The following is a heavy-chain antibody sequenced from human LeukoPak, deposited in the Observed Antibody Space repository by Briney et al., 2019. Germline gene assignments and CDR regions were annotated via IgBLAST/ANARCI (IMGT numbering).Heavy chain of an antibody. CDR2: ISGSGGST. Sequence: GGSLRLSCAASGFTFSNYAMSWVRQAPGKGLEWVSAISGSGGSTYYADSVKGRCTISRANSKNTLYLQMNSLRAEDTAVYYCAKASGSTDYWGQGTLVTGAS. D-gene: IGHD1-26*01. J-gene: IGHJ4*02. V-gene: IGHV3-23*01. CDR3: AKASGSTDY. CDR1: GFTFSNYA.